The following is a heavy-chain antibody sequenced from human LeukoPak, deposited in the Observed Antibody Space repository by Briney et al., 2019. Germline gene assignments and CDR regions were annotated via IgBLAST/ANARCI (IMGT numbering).Heavy chain of an antibody. CDR2: ISAYNGNT. J-gene: IGHJ5*02. D-gene: IGHD3-9*01. V-gene: IGHV1-18*01. CDR3: ARDFRSYDILTGDPSVLEP. CDR1: GYTFTSYG. Sequence: ASVKVSCKASGYTFTSYGISWVRQAPGQGLEWMGWISAYNGNTNYAQKLQGRVTMTTDTSTSTAYMELRSLRSDDTAVYYCARDFRSYDILTGDPSVLEPWGQGTLVTVSS.